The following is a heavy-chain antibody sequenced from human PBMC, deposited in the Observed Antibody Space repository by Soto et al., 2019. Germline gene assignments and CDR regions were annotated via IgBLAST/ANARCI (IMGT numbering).Heavy chain of an antibody. CDR3: VGSDSSGYYYGY. CDR2: IXXYXGXX. V-gene: IGHV1-18*04. Sequence: ASVKVSCKASGYTFTGYSMHLVRQAPGQGLXGMXXIXXYXGXXXYXXXLQGRVTMTTDTSTSTAYMELRSLRSEDTAVYYCVGSDSSGYYYGYWGQGTLVTVSS. CDR1: GYTFTGYS. J-gene: IGHJ4*02. D-gene: IGHD3-22*01.